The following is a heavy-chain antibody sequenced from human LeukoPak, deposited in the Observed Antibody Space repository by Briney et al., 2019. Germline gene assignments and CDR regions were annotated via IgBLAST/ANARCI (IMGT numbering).Heavy chain of an antibody. CDR2: IYYSGST. CDR3: ARHRKPVFYYDSSGYPAPFDY. V-gene: IGHV4-39*01. CDR1: GGSISSSSYY. D-gene: IGHD3-22*01. Sequence: SETLSLTCTVSGGSISSSSYYWGWIRQPPGKGLEWIGSIYYSGSTYYNPSLKSRVTISVDTSKNQFSLKLSSVTAAGTAVYYCARHRKPVFYYDSSGYPAPFDYWGQGTLVTVSS. J-gene: IGHJ4*02.